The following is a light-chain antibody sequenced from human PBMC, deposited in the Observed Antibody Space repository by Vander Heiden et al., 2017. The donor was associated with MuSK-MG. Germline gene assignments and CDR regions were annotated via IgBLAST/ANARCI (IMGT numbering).Light chain of an antibody. Sequence: DIQMTQSPSTLSASVGDRVTITCRASQSISSWLAWYLQKPGKAPKLLIYDASTLESGVPSRFSGSGSGTEFTLTISSLQPDDFATYYCQQYNRYPRTFGQGTKVEIK. CDR1: QSISSW. CDR3: QQYNRYPRT. V-gene: IGKV1-5*01. CDR2: DAS. J-gene: IGKJ1*01.